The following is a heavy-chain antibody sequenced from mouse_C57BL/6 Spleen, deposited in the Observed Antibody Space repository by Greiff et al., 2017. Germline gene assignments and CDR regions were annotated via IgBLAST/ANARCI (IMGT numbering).Heavy chain of an antibody. Sequence: QVQLQQSGAELARPGASVKLSCKASGYTFTSYGISWVKQRTGQGLEWIGEIYPRSGNTYYNEKFKGKATITADTSSNTAYLQLSSLTSEDTAVXYCALTLLGGYYFDYWGQGTTLTVSS. CDR2: IYPRSGNT. J-gene: IGHJ2*01. CDR3: ALTLLGGYYFDY. CDR1: GYTFTSYG. D-gene: IGHD2-1*01. V-gene: IGHV1-81*01.